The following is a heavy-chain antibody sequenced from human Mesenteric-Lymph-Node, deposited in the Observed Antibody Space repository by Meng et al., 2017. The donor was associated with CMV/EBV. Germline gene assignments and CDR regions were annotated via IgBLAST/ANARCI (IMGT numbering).Heavy chain of an antibody. CDR2: IKQDGSTT. V-gene: IGHV3-7*01. J-gene: IGHJ4*02. CDR1: GFTFSDYW. Sequence: GESLKISCAASGFTFSDYWMFWVRQAPGKGLEWVADIKQDGSTTYYAASVKGRFTISRDNAKKSLYLQMNSVRVEDTSVYYCASLWGGGYWGQGTLVTVSS. D-gene: IGHD2-21*01. CDR3: ASLWGGGY.